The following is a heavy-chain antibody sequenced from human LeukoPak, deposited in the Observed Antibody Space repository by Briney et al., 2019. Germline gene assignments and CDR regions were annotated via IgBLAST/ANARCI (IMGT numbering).Heavy chain of an antibody. D-gene: IGHD4-17*01. Sequence: PGGSLRLSCTTSKFNFNNYGLTWVRQAPGKGLEWVSSISSSSSYIYYADSVKGRFTISRDNAKNSLYLQMNSLRAEDTAVYYCARGTSDYGDFGGDAFDIWGQGTMVTVSS. J-gene: IGHJ3*02. CDR1: KFNFNNYG. V-gene: IGHV3-21*01. CDR2: ISSSSSYI. CDR3: ARGTSDYGDFGGDAFDI.